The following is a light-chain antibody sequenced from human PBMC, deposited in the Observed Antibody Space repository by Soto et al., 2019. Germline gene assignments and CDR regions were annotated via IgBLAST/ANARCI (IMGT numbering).Light chain of an antibody. Sequence: QSALTQPASVSGSPGQSITISCTGTSSDVGDYDYVSWYQQHPGKAPKLMIYDVTNRPSGVSNRFSGSKSGNTASLTISGLRPEDEAANYCNSYPSGGTLVFGGGTKLTVL. CDR1: SSDVGDYDY. CDR3: NSYPSGGTLV. CDR2: DVT. V-gene: IGLV2-14*03. J-gene: IGLJ2*01.